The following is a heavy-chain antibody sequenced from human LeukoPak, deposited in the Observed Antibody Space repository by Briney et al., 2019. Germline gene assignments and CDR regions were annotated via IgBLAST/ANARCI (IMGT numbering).Heavy chain of an antibody. Sequence: GGSLRLSCAASGFTFSSYEMNWVRQAPGKGLEWVSYISSSGSTIYYADSVKGRFTISRDNAKNSLYLQMNSLRAEDTAVYYCATGLKTSGYWDFDYWGQGTLVTVSS. J-gene: IGHJ4*02. CDR2: ISSSGSTI. CDR3: ATGLKTSGYWDFDY. V-gene: IGHV3-48*03. CDR1: GFTFSSYE. D-gene: IGHD3-22*01.